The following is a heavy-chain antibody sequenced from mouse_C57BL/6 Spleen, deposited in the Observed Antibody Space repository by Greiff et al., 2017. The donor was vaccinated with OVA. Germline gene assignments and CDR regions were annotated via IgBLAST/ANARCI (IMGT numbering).Heavy chain of an antibody. CDR1: GYTFTSYW. Sequence: QVQLQQPGAELVRPGSSVKLSCKASGYTFTSYWMHWVKQRPIKGLEWIGNIDPSDSETHYNQKFKDKATLTVDKSSSTAYMQLSSLTSEDSAVYYCARSLLLRSTFAYWGQGTLVTVSA. D-gene: IGHD1-1*01. J-gene: IGHJ3*01. CDR2: IDPSDSET. V-gene: IGHV1-52*01. CDR3: ARSLLLRSTFAY.